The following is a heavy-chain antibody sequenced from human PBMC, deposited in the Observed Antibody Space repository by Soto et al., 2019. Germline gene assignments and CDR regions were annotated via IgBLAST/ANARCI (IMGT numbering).Heavy chain of an antibody. CDR2: IKRKTDGGTT. CDR3: TTRGITGTKLLSIAFDI. Sequence: GGSLRLSCAASGFTFSNAWMNWVRQAPGKGLEWVGRIKRKTDGGTTDYAAPGKGRFTISRDDSKNTLYLQMNSLKTEDTAVYYCTTRGITGTKLLSIAFDIWGQGTMVTVSS. V-gene: IGHV3-15*07. J-gene: IGHJ3*02. CDR1: GFTFSNAW. D-gene: IGHD1-20*01.